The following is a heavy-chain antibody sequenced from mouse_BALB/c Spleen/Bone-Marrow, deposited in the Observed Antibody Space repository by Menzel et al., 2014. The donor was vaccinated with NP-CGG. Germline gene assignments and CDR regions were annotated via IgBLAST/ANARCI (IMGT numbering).Heavy chain of an antibody. Sequence: QVQLQQSGAELARPGASVKTSCKASGYTFTSYTVHWVKQRPGQGLEWIGYINPSSGYTNYNQKFKDKATLTADKSSSTAYMQLSSLTSEDSAVYYCARRDYFDYWGQGTTLTVSS. J-gene: IGHJ2*01. V-gene: IGHV1-4*01. CDR1: GYTFTSYT. CDR3: ARRDYFDY. CDR2: INPSSGYT.